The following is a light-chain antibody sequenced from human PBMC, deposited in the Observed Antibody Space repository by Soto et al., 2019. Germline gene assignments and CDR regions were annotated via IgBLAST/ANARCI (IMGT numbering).Light chain of an antibody. V-gene: IGKV1-9*01. CDR3: QQFSRYPLT. J-gene: IGKJ4*01. CDR1: QGINNY. CDR2: AAS. Sequence: DIPLTQSPSFLSASVGDRVTITCRASQGINNYLAWYQQRPGTAPKLLIYAASTLQSGIPSRFSGSGSGTDFTLTISSLQPEDFATYYCQQFSRYPLTFGGGTKVEIK.